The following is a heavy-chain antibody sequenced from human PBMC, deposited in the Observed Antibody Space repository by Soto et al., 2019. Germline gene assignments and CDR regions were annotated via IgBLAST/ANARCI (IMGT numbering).Heavy chain of an antibody. V-gene: IGHV3-15*07. CDR2: IKSKTDGGTT. Sequence: GGSLRLSCAASGFTFSNAWMNWVRQAPGKGLEWVGRIKSKTDGGTTDYAAPVKGRFTISRDDSKNTLYLQMNSLKTEDTAVYYCTTDGGPAHYVWGSYRYILGRDLNFDYWGQGTLVTVSS. CDR1: GFTFSNAW. CDR3: TTDGGPAHYVWGSYRYILGRDLNFDY. D-gene: IGHD3-16*02. J-gene: IGHJ4*02.